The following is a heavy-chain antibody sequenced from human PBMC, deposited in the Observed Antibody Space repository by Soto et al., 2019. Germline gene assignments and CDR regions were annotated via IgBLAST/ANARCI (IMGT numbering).Heavy chain of an antibody. Sequence: GGSLRLSCAASGFSFTTYAMHWVRQAPGKGLEWVAVISDDGSIKYYADSVKGRFTISRDNSKNTFSLQMNSLRGDDTAVYFCAREIETAMDPCDYWGQATLVTVSS. CDR2: ISDDGSIK. CDR1: GFSFTTYA. CDR3: AREIETAMDPCDY. V-gene: IGHV3-30-3*01. D-gene: IGHD5-18*01. J-gene: IGHJ4*02.